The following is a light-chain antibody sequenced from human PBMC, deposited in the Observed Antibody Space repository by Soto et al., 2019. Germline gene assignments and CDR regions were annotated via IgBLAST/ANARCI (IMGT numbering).Light chain of an antibody. J-gene: IGKJ5*01. CDR2: DAS. Sequence: EIGLTHSPGTLSLCPWERATLLCRASQSVSGYLAWYQQKPGQAPRLLIYDASNRATDIPARFSGSGSGTDFTLTISSLEPEDFAVYYCQQRSYWPPITFGQGTRLEIK. CDR1: QSVSGY. V-gene: IGKV3-11*01. CDR3: QQRSYWPPIT.